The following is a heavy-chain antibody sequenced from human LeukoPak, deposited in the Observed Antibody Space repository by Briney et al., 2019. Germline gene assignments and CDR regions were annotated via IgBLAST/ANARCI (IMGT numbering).Heavy chain of an antibody. Sequence: GGSLRLSCAASGFTFNSYAMYWVRQAPGKGLEWVSGIFGSGGSGHYADSVKGRFTISRDNSKNTVYLQMDSLRVEDTAVYYCGKTTTGYSSGRYPGWPVYYWGQGTLVTVAS. CDR3: GKTTTGYSSGRYPGWPVYY. J-gene: IGHJ4*02. V-gene: IGHV3-23*01. CDR2: IFGSGGSG. D-gene: IGHD6-19*01. CDR1: GFTFNSYA.